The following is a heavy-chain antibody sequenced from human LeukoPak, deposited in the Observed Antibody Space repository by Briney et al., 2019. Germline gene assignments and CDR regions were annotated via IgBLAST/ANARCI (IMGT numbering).Heavy chain of an antibody. CDR1: GYTFTDYS. Sequence: ASVKVSCKASGYTFTDYSMHWVRQAPGQGLEWMGWINPISGGTTYAQKFQGRVTMTRDTSISTAYMELSRLRSDDTAVYYCARVWQDYYGSGSYYPHFPFDYWGQGTLVTVSS. J-gene: IGHJ4*02. CDR3: ARVWQDYYGSGSYYPHFPFDY. CDR2: INPISGGT. V-gene: IGHV1-2*02. D-gene: IGHD3-10*01.